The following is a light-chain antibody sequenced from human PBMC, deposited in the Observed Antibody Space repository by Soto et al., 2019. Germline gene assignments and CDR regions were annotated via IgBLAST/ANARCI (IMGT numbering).Light chain of an antibody. Sequence: SALTQPPSASGSPGQSVTISCTGTSSDVGGYNFVSWYQQHPGKAPKLMICEVSKRPSGVPDRFSGSKSGNTASLTVSGLQAEDEADYYCSSYAGNNIYVFGTGTKLTVL. CDR3: SSYAGNNIYV. CDR1: SSDVGGYNF. J-gene: IGLJ1*01. V-gene: IGLV2-8*01. CDR2: EVS.